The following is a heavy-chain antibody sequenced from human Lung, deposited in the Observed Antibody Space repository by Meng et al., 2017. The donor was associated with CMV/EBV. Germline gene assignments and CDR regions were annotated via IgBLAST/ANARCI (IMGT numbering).Heavy chain of an antibody. CDR1: GGSISSGGYY. Sequence: RPQEAVPDLVNPSQTLSLTCTVSGGSISSGGYYWSWIRQHPGKGLEWIGYIHSSGSTYYNPSLRSRLTISVDTSKNQFSLKLSSVTAADTAVYYCARASYGSGSPLGESWFDPWGQGTLVTVSS. J-gene: IGHJ5*02. V-gene: IGHV4-31*03. D-gene: IGHD3-10*01. CDR3: ARASYGSGSPLGESWFDP. CDR2: IHSSGST.